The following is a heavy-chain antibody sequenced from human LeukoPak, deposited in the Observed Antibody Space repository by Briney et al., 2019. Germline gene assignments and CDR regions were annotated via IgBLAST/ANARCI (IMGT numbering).Heavy chain of an antibody. Sequence: GGSLRLSCAASGFTFSSYWMTWVRQAPGQGLEWVANIKQDGSDKYYVDSVKGRFTISRDNANNSLYLQMNSLRAEDTAVYYCARTRLTFDIWGQGTTVTVSS. CDR2: IKQDGSDK. V-gene: IGHV3-7*01. J-gene: IGHJ3*02. CDR3: ARTRLTFDI. CDR1: GFTFSSYW.